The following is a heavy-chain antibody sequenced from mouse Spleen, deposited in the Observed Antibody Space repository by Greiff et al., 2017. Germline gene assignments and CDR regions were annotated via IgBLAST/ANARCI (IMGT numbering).Heavy chain of an antibody. J-gene: IGHJ3*01. Sequence: QVQLKQSGAELVRPGTSVKISCKASGYTFTNYWLGWVKQRPGHGLEWIGDIYPGGGYTNYNEKFKGKATLTADTSSSTAYMQLSSLTSEDSAVYFCARRDYGILFAYWGQGTLVTVSA. V-gene: IGHV1-63*02. CDR2: IYPGGGYT. CDR3: ARRDYGILFAY. CDR1: GYTFTNYW. D-gene: IGHD2-1*01.